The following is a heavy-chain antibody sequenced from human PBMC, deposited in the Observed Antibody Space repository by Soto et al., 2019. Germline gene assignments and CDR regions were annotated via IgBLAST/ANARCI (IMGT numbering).Heavy chain of an antibody. Sequence: HPGGSLRLSCAASGFTFSSYGMHWVRQAPGKGLEWVAVISYDGSNKYYADSVKGRFTISRDNSKNTLYLQMNSLRAEDTAVYYCAKAVDKAMVDYWGQGTLVTVSS. CDR1: GFTFSSYG. D-gene: IGHD5-18*01. J-gene: IGHJ4*02. V-gene: IGHV3-30*18. CDR2: ISYDGSNK. CDR3: AKAVDKAMVDY.